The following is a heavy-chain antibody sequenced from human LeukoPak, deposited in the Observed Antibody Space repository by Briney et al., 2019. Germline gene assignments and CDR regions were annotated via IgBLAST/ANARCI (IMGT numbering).Heavy chain of an antibody. CDR3: ARGRGRDGDNLVS. CDR2: VHYSGTS. J-gene: IGHJ4*02. Sequence: SEALSLTCAVSGGSITSYYWSWIRQVPGKGLEWIGYVHYSGTSNYNPSLKSRVTISVDTSKNQFSLRLTSVNAADTAVYYCARGRGRDGDNLVSWSQGTLVTVSS. CDR1: GGSITSYY. D-gene: IGHD5-24*01. V-gene: IGHV4-59*01.